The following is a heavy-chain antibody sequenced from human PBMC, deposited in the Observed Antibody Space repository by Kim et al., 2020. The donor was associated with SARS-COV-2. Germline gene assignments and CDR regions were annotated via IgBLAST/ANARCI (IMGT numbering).Heavy chain of an antibody. V-gene: IGHV1-2*02. Sequence: ASVKVSCKASGYTFTDYYIHWVRQAPGQGLEWMGWIHTKNGDTKSAQKFQGRVTMTRDTATSTAYLDLTRLTSEDTAVYYCVREAGGSSPLDLWGQGTLVTVSS. CDR2: IHTKNGDT. J-gene: IGHJ5*02. D-gene: IGHD3-10*01. CDR1: GYTFTDYY. CDR3: VREAGGSSPLDL.